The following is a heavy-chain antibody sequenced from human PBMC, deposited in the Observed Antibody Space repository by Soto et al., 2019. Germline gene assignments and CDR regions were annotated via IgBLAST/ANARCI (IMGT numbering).Heavy chain of an antibody. J-gene: IGHJ4*02. Sequence: GESLKISCRTSGTNYWIAWVRQRPGKGLEWLGIIYPGDSDTRYSPSFQGPVTISADKSINTTYLRWSTLKASDSGIYFCARGYYAFWSGPLDYWGQGTLVTVSS. V-gene: IGHV5-51*01. CDR3: ARGYYAFWSGPLDY. CDR2: IYPGDSDT. D-gene: IGHD3-3*01. CDR1: GTNYW.